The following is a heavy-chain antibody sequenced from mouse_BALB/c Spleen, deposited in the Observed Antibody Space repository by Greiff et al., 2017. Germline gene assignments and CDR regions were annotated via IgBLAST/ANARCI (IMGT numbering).Heavy chain of an antibody. Sequence: EVQGVESGGGLVQPGGSRKLSCAASGFTFSSFGMHWVRQAPEKGLEWVAYISSGSSTIYYADTVKGRFTISRDNPKNTLFLQMTSLRSEDTAMYYCARKEYGNLPWYFDVWGAGTTVTVSS. CDR1: GFTFSSFG. CDR2: ISSGSSTI. J-gene: IGHJ1*01. CDR3: ARKEYGNLPWYFDV. V-gene: IGHV5-17*02. D-gene: IGHD2-10*02.